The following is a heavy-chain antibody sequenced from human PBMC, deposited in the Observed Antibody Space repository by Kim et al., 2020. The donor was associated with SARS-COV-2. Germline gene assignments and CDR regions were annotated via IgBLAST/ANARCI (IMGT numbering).Heavy chain of an antibody. V-gene: IGHV4-59*01. D-gene: IGHD1-26*01. Sequence: SETLSLTCTVSGGSISSYYWSWIRQPPGKGLEWIGYIYYSGSTNYNPSLKSRVTISVDTSKNQFSLKLSSVTAADTAVYYCARDSVIVGATGIYYYYGMDVWGQGTTVTVSS. CDR3: ARDSVIVGATGIYYYYGMDV. CDR2: IYYSGST. J-gene: IGHJ6*02. CDR1: GGSISSYY.